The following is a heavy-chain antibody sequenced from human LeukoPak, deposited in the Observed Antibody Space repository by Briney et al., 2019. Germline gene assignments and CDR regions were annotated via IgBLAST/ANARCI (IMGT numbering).Heavy chain of an antibody. CDR3: AGERGEEYSSGWYKTNYFYN. Sequence: PSETLSLTCTVSGDSFTSVTDYWAWIRQPPGKGLEWIASGDYSGGTYYNPSLESRVAISADMSKIQISLKLTSVTGADTAVYYCAGERGEEYSSGWYKTNYFYNWGQGIRVTVSS. J-gene: IGHJ4*02. D-gene: IGHD6-19*01. CDR2: GDYSGGT. V-gene: IGHV4-39*07. CDR1: GDSFTSVTDY.